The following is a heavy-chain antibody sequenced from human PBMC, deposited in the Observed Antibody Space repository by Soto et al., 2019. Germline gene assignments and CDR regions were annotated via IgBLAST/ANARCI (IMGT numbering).Heavy chain of an antibody. D-gene: IGHD3-10*01. V-gene: IGHV1-18*01. CDR2: ITTHNGNT. J-gene: IGHJ4*02. Sequence: QVQLVQSGPEVKKPGASVKVSCKASGYKFTNYGITWVRQAPGQGLEWMGWITTHNGNTNYAQKFQGRVTLTTDTFTSTAYMELRSLTSDDTAVYYCARADNYYGSGSYSFYWGQGALVTVSS. CDR3: ARADNYYGSGSYSFY. CDR1: GYKFTNYG.